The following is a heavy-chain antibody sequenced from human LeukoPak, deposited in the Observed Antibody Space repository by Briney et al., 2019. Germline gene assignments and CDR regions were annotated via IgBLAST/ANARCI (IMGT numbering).Heavy chain of an antibody. V-gene: IGHV4-61*01. Sequence: SETLSLTCTVSGGSISSGSYYWSWIRQQPGKGLEWIGYIYYSGSTFYNPSLKSRVTISVDTSKNQFSLKLSSVTAADTAVYYCARGSGWFLHWGQGTLVTVSS. D-gene: IGHD6-19*01. J-gene: IGHJ4*02. CDR1: GGSISSGSYY. CDR2: IYYSGST. CDR3: ARGSGWFLH.